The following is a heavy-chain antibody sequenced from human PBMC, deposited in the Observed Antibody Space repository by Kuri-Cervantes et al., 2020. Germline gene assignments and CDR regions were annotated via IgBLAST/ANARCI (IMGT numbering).Heavy chain of an antibody. CDR3: ARDASIMLKRYNYYGMDV. J-gene: IGHJ6*02. D-gene: IGHD2-8*01. CDR1: GVTFSSYT. CDR2: ISYDGSKK. V-gene: IGHV3-30-3*01. Sequence: GESLKISCVASGVTFSSYTRHWVRQAPGKGLEWVAVISYDGSKKYYADSVKGRFTISRDNSKNTLYLQMNSLRAEDTAVYYCARDASIMLKRYNYYGMDVWGQGTTVTVS.